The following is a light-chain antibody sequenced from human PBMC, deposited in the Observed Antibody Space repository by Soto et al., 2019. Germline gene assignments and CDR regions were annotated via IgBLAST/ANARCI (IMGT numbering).Light chain of an antibody. Sequence: LSVLPEQRAPRHGRARRIVRSLYLAGYQQKPGQAPRLLIHGASNRASGIPDRFSGSGSGTDFTLTISRLEPEDFAVYYCQQYGGSPRTFGQGTKVDIK. CDR2: GAS. CDR3: QQYGGSPRT. J-gene: IGKJ1*01. CDR1: RIVRSLY. V-gene: IGKV3-20*01.